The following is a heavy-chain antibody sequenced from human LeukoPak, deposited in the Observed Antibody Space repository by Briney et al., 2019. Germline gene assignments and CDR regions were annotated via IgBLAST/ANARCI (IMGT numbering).Heavy chain of an antibody. CDR2: ISSSSSYI. D-gene: IGHD3-22*01. V-gene: IGHV3-21*01. Sequence: GGSLRLSCAASGFTFSSYSMNWVRQDPGKGLEWVSSISSSSSYIYYADSVKGRFTTSRDNAKNPLYLQMNSLRAEDTAVYYCARDLSTMIPFDYWGQGTLVTVSS. CDR1: GFTFSSYS. J-gene: IGHJ4*02. CDR3: ARDLSTMIPFDY.